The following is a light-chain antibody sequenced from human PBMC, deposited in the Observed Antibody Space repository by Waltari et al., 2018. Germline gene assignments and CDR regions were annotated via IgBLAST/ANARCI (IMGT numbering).Light chain of an antibody. J-gene: IGKJ2*01. V-gene: IGKV3-15*01. CDR3: QQYDSWLLYT. CDR1: QSVSSN. CDR2: GAS. Sequence: IVMTQSPATLSVSPGERVTLSCRASQSVSSNLAWYQQKRGQAPRLLIYGASTRVTGIPARFSGSGSGTEFTLTISSLQSEDFAVYFCQQYDSWLLYTFGQGTNLEIK.